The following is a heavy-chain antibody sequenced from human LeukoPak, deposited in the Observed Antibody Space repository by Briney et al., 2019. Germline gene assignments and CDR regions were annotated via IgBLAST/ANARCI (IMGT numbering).Heavy chain of an antibody. CDR1: GGSISSYY. D-gene: IGHD3-3*01. CDR3: ARGVEGGADFWSGYYTGYYYYMDV. V-gene: IGHV4-39*07. CDR2: IYYSGST. J-gene: IGHJ6*03. Sequence: SETLSLTCTVSGGSISSYYWGWIRQPPGKGLEWIGSIYYSGSTYYNPSLKSRVTISVDTSKNQFSLKLSSVTAADTAVYYCARGVEGGADFWSGYYTGYYYYMDVWGKGTTVTVSS.